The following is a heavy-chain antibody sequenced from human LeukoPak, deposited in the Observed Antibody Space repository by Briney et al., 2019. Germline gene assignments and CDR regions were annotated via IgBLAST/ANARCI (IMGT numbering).Heavy chain of an antibody. D-gene: IGHD3-9*01. CDR1: GFTFSDYY. Sequence: GGSLRLSCAASGFTFSDYYMSWIRQAPGKGLEWVSYISSSGSTIYYADSVKGRFTISRDNAKNSLYLQMNSLRADDTAVYYCARDPNYDILTGYHNENYFDYWGQGTLVTVSS. J-gene: IGHJ4*02. CDR3: ARDPNYDILTGYHNENYFDY. CDR2: ISSSGSTI. V-gene: IGHV3-11*01.